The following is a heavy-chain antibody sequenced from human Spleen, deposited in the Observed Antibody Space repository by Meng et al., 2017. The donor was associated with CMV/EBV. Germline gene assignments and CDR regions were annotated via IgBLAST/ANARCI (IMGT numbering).Heavy chain of an antibody. Sequence: AASGFPFSDYAMSWVRQAPGKGLDWVSTISGSGYNTYYAASVKGRFTISRDRYTNTLYLQMNSLRAEDTAVYYCAKHPIPAAGPVDYWGPGTLVTVSS. D-gene: IGHD6-13*01. J-gene: IGHJ4*02. V-gene: IGHV3-23*01. CDR1: GFPFSDYA. CDR3: AKHPIPAAGPVDY. CDR2: ISGSGYNT.